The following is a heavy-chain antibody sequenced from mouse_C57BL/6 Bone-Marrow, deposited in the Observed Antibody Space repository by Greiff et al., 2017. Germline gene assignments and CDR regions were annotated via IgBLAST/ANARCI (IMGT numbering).Heavy chain of an antibody. Sequence: VQLQQSGAELARPGASVKLSCKASGYTFTSYGISWVKQRTGQGLEWIGEIYPRSGNTYYNEKFKGKATLTADKSSSTAYMGLRSLTSEDSAVYFCARAGLRRRPGFAYWGQGTLVTVSA. CDR1: GYTFTSYG. D-gene: IGHD2-2*01. CDR2: IYPRSGNT. CDR3: ARAGLRRRPGFAY. J-gene: IGHJ3*01. V-gene: IGHV1-81*01.